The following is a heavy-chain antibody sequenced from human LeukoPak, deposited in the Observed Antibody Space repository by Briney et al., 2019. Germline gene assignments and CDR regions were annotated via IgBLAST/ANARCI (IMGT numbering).Heavy chain of an antibody. D-gene: IGHD1-26*01. Sequence: GGSLRLSCAASGFTFDDYAMHWVRQAPGKGLEWVSGISWNSGSIGYADSVKGRFTIYRDNAKNSLYLQMNSLRAEDTALYYCAKAVGAYFPPLDYWGQGTLVTVSS. CDR2: ISWNSGSI. CDR3: AKAVGAYFPPLDY. J-gene: IGHJ4*02. CDR1: GFTFDDYA. V-gene: IGHV3-9*01.